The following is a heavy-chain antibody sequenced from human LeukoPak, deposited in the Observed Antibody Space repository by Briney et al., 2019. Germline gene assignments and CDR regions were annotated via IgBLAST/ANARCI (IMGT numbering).Heavy chain of an antibody. CDR2: ITWNSGYV. J-gene: IGHJ3*02. CDR3: ARETPQGAFDI. Sequence: GRSLRLSCSVSGFIFEDYAMHWVRQVPGKGLEWVSSITWNSGYVAYADSVKGRFTITRDNAKNSLYLQMNSLRAEDTAVYYCARETPQGAFDIWGQGTMVTVSS. CDR1: GFIFEDYA. V-gene: IGHV3-9*01.